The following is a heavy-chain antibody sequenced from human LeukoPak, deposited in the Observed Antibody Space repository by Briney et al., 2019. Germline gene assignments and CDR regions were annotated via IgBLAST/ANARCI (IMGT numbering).Heavy chain of an antibody. V-gene: IGHV3-30-3*01. D-gene: IGHD3/OR15-3a*01. CDR2: ISYDGSNK. J-gene: IGHJ4*02. CDR3: ARDDFSAPELFDY. Sequence: GGSLRLSCPASGFTFSTYAMHWVRQAPGKGLEWVTLISYDGSNKYYADSVKGRFTVSRDNSRNTLYLQMDSLLPEDTAVYYCARDDFSAPELFDYWGQGTRVTVSS. CDR1: GFTFSTYA.